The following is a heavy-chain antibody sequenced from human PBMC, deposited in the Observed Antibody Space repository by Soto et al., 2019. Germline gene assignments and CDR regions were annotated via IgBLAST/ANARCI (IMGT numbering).Heavy chain of an antibody. J-gene: IGHJ4*02. CDR3: ASGRSSSFLFDY. CDR1: GGTFSSYA. Sequence: ASVKVSCKASGGTFSSYAISWVRQAPGQGLERMGGIIPIFGTANYAQKFQGRVTITADESTSTAYMELSSLRSEDTAVYYCASGRSSSFLFDYWGQGTLVTVSS. CDR2: IIPIFGTA. V-gene: IGHV1-69*13. D-gene: IGHD6-6*01.